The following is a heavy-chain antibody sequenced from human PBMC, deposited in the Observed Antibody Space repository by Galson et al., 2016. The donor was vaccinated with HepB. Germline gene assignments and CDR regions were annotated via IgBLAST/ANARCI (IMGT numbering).Heavy chain of an antibody. D-gene: IGHD2-15*01. J-gene: IGHJ6*02. CDR3: VRGSVPSVGMDV. Sequence: SLRLSFAMSGFTCSTYPMHWVRQAPGKGLEWVAIISHDGFTKYYADSMKGRFTISRDNSKNTLYLQMNSLIPEDTAVYTCVRGSVPSVGMDVWGQGTTVTVSS. CDR2: ISHDGFTK. CDR1: GFTCSTYP. V-gene: IGHV3-30*04.